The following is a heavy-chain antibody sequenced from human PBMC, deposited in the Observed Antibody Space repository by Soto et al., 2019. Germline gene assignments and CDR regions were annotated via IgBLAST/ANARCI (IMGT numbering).Heavy chain of an antibody. CDR3: ASSVGATLDY. V-gene: IGHV3-48*01. J-gene: IGHJ4*02. Sequence: EVQLVESGGGLVQPGGSLRLSCAASGFTFSSYSMNWVRQAPGKGLEWVSYISSSSSTIYYADSVKGRFTISRDNAKNSLYLLMNSLRAEDTAVYFCASSVGATLDYWGQGTLVTVSS. CDR2: ISSSSSTI. D-gene: IGHD1-26*01. CDR1: GFTFSSYS.